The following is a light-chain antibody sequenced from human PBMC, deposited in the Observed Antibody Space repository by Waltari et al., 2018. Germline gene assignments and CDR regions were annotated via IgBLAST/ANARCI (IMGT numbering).Light chain of an antibody. Sequence: QSVLTQPPSVSGAPGQRVTISCTGSSSNIGAGYDVHWYQQLPGTAPKLLIYGNTIRPSGVPDRFSGSRSATSASLSITGLQAEDEVDYYCQSYDSTLTVVFGGGTKLTVL. V-gene: IGLV1-40*01. CDR2: GNT. CDR3: QSYDSTLTVV. J-gene: IGLJ2*01. CDR1: SSNIGAGYD.